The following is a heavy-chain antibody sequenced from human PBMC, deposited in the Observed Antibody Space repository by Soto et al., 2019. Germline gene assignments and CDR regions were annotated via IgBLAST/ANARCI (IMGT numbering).Heavy chain of an antibody. J-gene: IGHJ4*02. CDR3: ARDQGGPFDY. Sequence: QVQLQESGPGLVKPSETLSLTCTVSGVSFSTYYWSWIRQAPGKGLEWIGYIYYSGSSNYNPSLKSRVTMSVETSKNQRSLKLSSVTAADTAVYYCARDQGGPFDYWGQGTLVTVSS. D-gene: IGHD2-15*01. V-gene: IGHV4-59*01. CDR1: GVSFSTYY. CDR2: IYYSGSS.